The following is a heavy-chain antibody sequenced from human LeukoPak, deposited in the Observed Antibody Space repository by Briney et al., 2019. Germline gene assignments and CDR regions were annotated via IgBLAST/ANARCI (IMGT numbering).Heavy chain of an antibody. CDR1: GGSFSGYY. Sequence: PSETLSLTCAVYGGSFSGYYWSWIRQPPGKGLEWIGEINHSGSTNYNPSLKSRVTISVDTSKNQFSLKLSSVTAADTAVYYCARGLWIAVAGRNGYNNGYYFDYWGQGTLVTVSS. CDR2: INHSGST. D-gene: IGHD6-19*01. CDR3: ARGLWIAVAGRNGYNNGYYFDY. V-gene: IGHV4-34*01. J-gene: IGHJ4*02.